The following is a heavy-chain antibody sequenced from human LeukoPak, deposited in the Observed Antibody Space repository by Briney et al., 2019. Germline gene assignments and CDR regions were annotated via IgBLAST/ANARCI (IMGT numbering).Heavy chain of an antibody. CDR1: ALIFNNYW. CDR2: IKQDGSEK. V-gene: IGHV3-7*03. CDR3: ARIYCSGGSCYFAFYYYYMDV. Sequence: PGGSLRLSCAASALIFNNYWMNWVRQAPEKGLEWVASIKQDGSEKYYVDSVKGRFTIARDNAKNSLYLQMNSLRAEDTALYYCARIYCSGGSCYFAFYYYYMDVWGKGTTVTVSS. J-gene: IGHJ6*03. D-gene: IGHD2-15*01.